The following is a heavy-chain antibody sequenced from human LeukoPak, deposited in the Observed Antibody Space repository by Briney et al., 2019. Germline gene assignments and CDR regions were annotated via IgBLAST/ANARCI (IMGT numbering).Heavy chain of an antibody. J-gene: IGHJ4*02. D-gene: IGHD3-3*01. CDR1: GFTFSSYG. Sequence: GGSLRLSCGASGFTFSSYGMHWVRQAPGKGLEWVAVIWYDGSNKYYADSVKGRFTISRDNSKNTLYLQMNSLRAEDTAVYYCARGVITIFGVGYYFDYWGQGTLVTVSS. CDR2: IWYDGSNK. CDR3: ARGVITIFGVGYYFDY. V-gene: IGHV3-33*01.